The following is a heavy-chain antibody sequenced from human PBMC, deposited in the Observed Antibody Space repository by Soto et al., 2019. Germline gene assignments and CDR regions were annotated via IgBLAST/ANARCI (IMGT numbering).Heavy chain of an antibody. Sequence: GGSLRLSCAASGFTFSSYGMHWVRQAPGKGLEWVAVIWYDGSNKYYADSVKGRFTISRDNSKNTLYLQMNSLRAEDTAVYYCAREKYSSSWYDYWGQGTLVTAPQ. CDR1: GFTFSSYG. D-gene: IGHD6-13*01. V-gene: IGHV3-33*01. J-gene: IGHJ4*02. CDR3: AREKYSSSWYDY. CDR2: IWYDGSNK.